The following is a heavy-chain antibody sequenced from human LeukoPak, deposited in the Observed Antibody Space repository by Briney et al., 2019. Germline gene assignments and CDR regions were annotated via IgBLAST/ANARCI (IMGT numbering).Heavy chain of an antibody. D-gene: IGHD2-2*01. CDR2: IYYSGNT. V-gene: IGHV4-59*01. Sequence: PSETLSLTCTVSGGSITNYYWGWIRQPPGKGLEWIGYIYYSGNTNYNPSLKSRVTISVDTSKNQFSLNLSSVTAADTAVYYCARHLGYCSSTSCYSWFGPWGQGTLVTVSS. CDR1: GGSITNYY. CDR3: ARHLGYCSSTSCYSWFGP. J-gene: IGHJ5*02.